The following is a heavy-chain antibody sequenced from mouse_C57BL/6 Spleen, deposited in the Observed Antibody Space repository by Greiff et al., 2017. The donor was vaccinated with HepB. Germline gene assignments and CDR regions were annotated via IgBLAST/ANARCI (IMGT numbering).Heavy chain of an antibody. CDR1: GYAFSSYW. V-gene: IGHV1-80*01. J-gene: IGHJ3*01. Sequence: VQLQQSGAELVKPGASVKISCKASGYAFSSYWMNWVKQRPGKGLEWIGQIYPGDGDTNYNGKFKGKATLTADKSSSTAYMPLSSLTSEEAAVYCCASSDDGGWLAYWGQGTLVTVSA. D-gene: IGHD2-3*01. CDR3: ASSDDGGWLAY. CDR2: IYPGDGDT.